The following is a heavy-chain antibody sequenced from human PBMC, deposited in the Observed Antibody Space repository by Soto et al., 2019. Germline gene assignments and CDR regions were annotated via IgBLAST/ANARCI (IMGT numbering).Heavy chain of an antibody. V-gene: IGHV4-39*07. CDR1: GGSIRSNIYY. D-gene: IGHD3-22*01. CDR3: ALRSMAVVPEY. CDR2: VYYGGST. J-gene: IGHJ4*02. Sequence: SETLSLTCSVSGGSIRSNIYYWGWIRQPPGKGLECIGYVYYGGSTNYTPSLKNRVTMSADTSTNQCSLTLSSMTAADTAVYYCALRSMAVVPEYWGQGTLVTVSS.